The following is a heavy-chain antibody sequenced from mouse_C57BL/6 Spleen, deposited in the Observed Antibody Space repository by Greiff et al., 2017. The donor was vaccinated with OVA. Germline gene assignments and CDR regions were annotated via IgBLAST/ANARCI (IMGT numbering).Heavy chain of an antibody. D-gene: IGHD2-1*01. CDR1: GYTFTDYY. CDR2: IYPGSGNT. J-gene: IGHJ3*01. CDR3: ARDGYGNYPFAY. V-gene: IGHV1-76*01. Sequence: QVQLKESGAELVRPGASVKLSCKASGYTFTDYYINWVKQRPGQGLEWIARIYPGSGNTYYNEKFKGKATLTAEKSSSTAYMQLSSLTSEDSAVYFCARDGYGNYPFAYWGQGTLVTVSA.